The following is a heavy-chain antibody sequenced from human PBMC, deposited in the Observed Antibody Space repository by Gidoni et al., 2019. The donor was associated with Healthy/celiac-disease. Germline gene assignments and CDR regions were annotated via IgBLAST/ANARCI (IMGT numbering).Heavy chain of an antibody. CDR3: ARVARWLQLHPTWFDP. D-gene: IGHD5-12*01. J-gene: IGHJ5*02. Sequence: QVQLQQWGAGLLKPSEPLCLTCAVYGGSFRVYYWSWIRQPPGKGLEWSGEIHHSGSTNYNPSLKSRVTISVDTSKNQFSLKLSSVTAADTAVYYCARVARWLQLHPTWFDPWGQGTLVTVSS. CDR2: IHHSGST. V-gene: IGHV4-34*01. CDR1: GGSFRVYY.